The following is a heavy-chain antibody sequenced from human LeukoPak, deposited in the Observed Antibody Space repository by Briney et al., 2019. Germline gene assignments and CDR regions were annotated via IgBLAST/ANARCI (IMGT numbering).Heavy chain of an antibody. V-gene: IGHV3-74*01. CDR3: AAEENNWEWFDP. CDR1: GFTFSSYW. CDR2: INTDGSST. D-gene: IGHD1-26*01. J-gene: IGHJ5*02. Sequence: GGSLRLSCAASGFTFSSYWMHWVRQAPGKGLVWVSRINTDGSSTSYADSVKGGFTISRDSSKNTVYLQMNSLRVEDTAVYYCAAEENNWEWFDPWGQGTLVTVSS.